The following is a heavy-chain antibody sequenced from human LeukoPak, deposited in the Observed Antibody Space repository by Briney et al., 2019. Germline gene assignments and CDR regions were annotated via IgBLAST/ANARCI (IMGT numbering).Heavy chain of an antibody. CDR1: GFTVSSNY. CDR2: VYSGGST. CDR3: ARDLGPYYDILTGYYGGYYFDY. J-gene: IGHJ4*02. V-gene: IGHV3-53*01. Sequence: GGSLRLSCAASGFTVSSNYMNWVRQAPGKGLEWASVVYSGGSTYYADSVKGRFTISRDNSKNTLYLQMNSLRAEDTAVYYCARDLGPYYDILTGYYGGYYFDYWGQGTLVTVSS. D-gene: IGHD3-9*01.